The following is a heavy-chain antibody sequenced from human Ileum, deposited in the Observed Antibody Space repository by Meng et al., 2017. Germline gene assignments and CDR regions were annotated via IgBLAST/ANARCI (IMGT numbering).Heavy chain of an antibody. J-gene: IGHJ4*02. CDR3: AKDFSSSPGDY. CDR2: IRYDGSRT. Sequence: VQLVESGGGLVQPGGSLRLSCAASGFTFSSYWMHWVRQVPGKGLVWVSRIRYDGSRTGYADSVKGRFTISRDNAKNTVYLQMNSLRAEDTAIYYCAKDFSSSPGDYWGQGTLVTVSS. CDR1: GFTFSSYW. D-gene: IGHD2/OR15-2a*01. V-gene: IGHV3-74*01.